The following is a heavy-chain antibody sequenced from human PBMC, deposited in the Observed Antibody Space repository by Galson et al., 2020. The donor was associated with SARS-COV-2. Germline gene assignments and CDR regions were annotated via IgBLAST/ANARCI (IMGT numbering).Heavy chain of an antibody. V-gene: IGHV4-59*01. Sequence: SETLSLTCTVSGGSISPYYWSWIRQAPEQGPEWIAYIHYSGTTRYNPSLESRVTISVDTSKNQFSLRLNSVTAADTAVYYCTRVAVHGYSDYWGQGALVTVSS. D-gene: IGHD3-22*01. CDR3: TRVAVHGYSDY. J-gene: IGHJ4*02. CDR1: GGSISPYY. CDR2: IHYSGTT.